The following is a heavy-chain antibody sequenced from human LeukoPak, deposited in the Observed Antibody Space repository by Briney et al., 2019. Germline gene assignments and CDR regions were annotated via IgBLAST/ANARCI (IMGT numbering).Heavy chain of an antibody. D-gene: IGHD6-13*01. CDR3: ARGAAAGTRNFDY. V-gene: IGHV3-53*01. CDR1: GFTVSSNY. CDR2: IYSGGST. J-gene: IGHJ4*02. Sequence: GGSLRLSCAASGFTVSSNYMSWVRQAPGKGLEWVSVIYSGGSTYYADSVKGRFTISRDNSKNTLYLQMNSLRAEDTAVYYCARGAAAGTRNFDYWGQGTLVTVSS.